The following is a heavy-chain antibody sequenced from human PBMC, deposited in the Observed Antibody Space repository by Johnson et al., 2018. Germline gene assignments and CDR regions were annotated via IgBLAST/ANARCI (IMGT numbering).Heavy chain of an antibody. Sequence: QVQLQESGPGLVKPSETLSLTCTVSGGSISSYYWSWIRQPPGKGLEWIGYIYYSGSTNYNPSLKSRVTISVDTSKNQFSLKLSSVTAADTAIYYCARGRRSLAAPPASFDFWGQGSLVAVSS. J-gene: IGHJ4*02. CDR3: ARGRRSLAAPPASFDF. CDR2: IYYSGST. D-gene: IGHD6-13*01. CDR1: GGSISSYY. V-gene: IGHV4-59*12.